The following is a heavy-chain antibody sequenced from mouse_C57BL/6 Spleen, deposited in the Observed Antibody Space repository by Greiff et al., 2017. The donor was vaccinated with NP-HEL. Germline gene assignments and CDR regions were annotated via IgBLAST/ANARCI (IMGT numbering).Heavy chain of an antibody. V-gene: IGHV5-6*02. CDR3: ARQDRRRYFDV. CDR2: ISSGGSYT. J-gene: IGHJ1*03. Sequence: DVMLVESGGDLVKPGGSLKLSCAASGFTFSSYGMSWVRQTPDKRLEWVATISSGGSYTYYPDSVKGRFTISRDNAKNTLYLQMSSLKSEDTAMCYCARQDRRRYFDVWGTGTTVTVSS. CDR1: GFTFSSYG.